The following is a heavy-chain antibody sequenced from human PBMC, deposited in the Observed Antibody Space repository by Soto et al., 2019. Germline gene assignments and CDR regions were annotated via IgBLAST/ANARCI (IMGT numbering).Heavy chain of an antibody. Sequence: SVKVSCKASGGTFSSYAISWVRQAPGQGLEWMGGIIPIFGTANYAQKFQGRVTITADESTSTAYMELSSLRSEDTAVYYCAADHSTYYYDSSGFVWGQGTLVTVSS. CDR1: GGTFSSYA. J-gene: IGHJ4*02. V-gene: IGHV1-69*13. CDR2: IIPIFGTA. D-gene: IGHD3-22*01. CDR3: AADHSTYYYDSSGFV.